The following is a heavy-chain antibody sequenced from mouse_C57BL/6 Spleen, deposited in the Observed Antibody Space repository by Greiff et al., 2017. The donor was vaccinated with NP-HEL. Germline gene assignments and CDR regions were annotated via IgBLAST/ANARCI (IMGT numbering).Heavy chain of an antibody. D-gene: IGHD1-3*01. CDR1: GYTFTSYW. V-gene: IGHV1-61*01. J-gene: IGHJ2*01. Sequence: QVHVKQPGAELVRPGSSVKLSCKASGYTFTSYWMDWVKQRPGQGLEWIGNIYPSDSETHYNQKFKDKATLTVDKSSSTAYMQLSSLTSEDSAVYYCARGAHDYWGQGTTLTVSS. CDR2: IYPSDSET. CDR3: ARGAHDY.